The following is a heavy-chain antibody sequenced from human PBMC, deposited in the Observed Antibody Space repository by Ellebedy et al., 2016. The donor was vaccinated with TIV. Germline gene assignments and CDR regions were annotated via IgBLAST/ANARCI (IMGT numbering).Heavy chain of an antibody. V-gene: IGHV3-74*01. CDR3: ARDLGTGYSYGYAVGGMDV. D-gene: IGHD5-18*01. CDR1: GFTFSSYW. J-gene: IGHJ6*02. Sequence: GGSLRLXCAASGFTFSSYWMHWVRQAPGKGLVWVSRINSDESSTSYADSVKGRFTISRDNAKNTLYLQMNSLRAEDTAVYYCARDLGTGYSYGYAVGGMDVWGQGTTVTVSS. CDR2: INSDESST.